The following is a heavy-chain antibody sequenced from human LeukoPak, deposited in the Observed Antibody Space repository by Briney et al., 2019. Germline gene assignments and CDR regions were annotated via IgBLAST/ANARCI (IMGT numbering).Heavy chain of an antibody. Sequence: GGSLRLSCAASGFTFSSYAMSWVRQAPGKGLEWVSAISGSGGSTYYADSVKGRFTISRDNSKSTLYLQMNSLRAEDTAVYYCAKDLGYCKSGSCWGQGTLVTVSS. CDR2: ISGSGGST. J-gene: IGHJ4*02. CDR3: AKDLGYCKSGSC. CDR1: GFTFSSYA. D-gene: IGHD2-15*01. V-gene: IGHV3-23*01.